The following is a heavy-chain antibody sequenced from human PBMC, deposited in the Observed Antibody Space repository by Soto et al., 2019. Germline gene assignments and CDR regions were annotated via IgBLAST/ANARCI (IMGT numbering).Heavy chain of an antibody. CDR2: IYWDDDE. CDR3: AYASASHHHAMEV. Sequence: VKSTQTLTLTCTFSGFSHTTSGVGVAWIRQPPGKALEWLALIYWDDDERYSPSLKTRLSITKGTSKDQVVLTMANMDPVDTATYYCAYASASHHHAMEVWGQGTTVTVSS. V-gene: IGHV2-5*02. CDR1: GFSHTTSGVG. D-gene: IGHD6-25*01. J-gene: IGHJ6*02.